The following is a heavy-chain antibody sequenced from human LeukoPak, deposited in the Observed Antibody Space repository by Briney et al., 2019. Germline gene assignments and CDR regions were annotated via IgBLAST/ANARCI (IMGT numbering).Heavy chain of an antibody. Sequence: SETLSLTCAVYGGSFSGYYWSWIRQPPGKGLEWIGEINHSGSTNYNPSLKSRVTISADTSKNQFSLKLSSVTAADTAVYYCARAYSSSWYYYYGMDVWGQGTTVTVSS. D-gene: IGHD6-13*01. CDR1: GGSFSGYY. V-gene: IGHV4-34*01. CDR2: INHSGST. CDR3: ARAYSSSWYYYYGMDV. J-gene: IGHJ6*02.